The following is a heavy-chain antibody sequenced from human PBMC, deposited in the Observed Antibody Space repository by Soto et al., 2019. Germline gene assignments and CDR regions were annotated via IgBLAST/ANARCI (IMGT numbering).Heavy chain of an antibody. CDR2: IKQDGSEK. V-gene: IGHV3-7*01. CDR1: GFTFSSYW. J-gene: IGHJ6*02. D-gene: IGHD6-19*01. Sequence: GGSLRLSCAASGFTFSSYWMSWVRQAPGKGLEWVANIKQDGSEKYYVDSVKGRFTISRDNAKNSLYLQMNSLRAEDTAVYYCARRFGSGAFYYYYGMDVWGQGTTVTVSS. CDR3: ARRFGSGAFYYYYGMDV.